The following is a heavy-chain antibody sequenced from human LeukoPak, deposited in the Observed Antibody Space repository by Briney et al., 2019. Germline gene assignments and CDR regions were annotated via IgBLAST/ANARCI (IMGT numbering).Heavy chain of an antibody. J-gene: IGHJ3*02. CDR3: AKWGRLVGATMGSAFDI. Sequence: PGGSLRLSCAASGFTFSSYAMSWVRQAPGKGLEWVSAISGSGGSTYYADSVKGRFTISRDNSKNTLYLQMSSLRAEDTAVYYCAKWGRLVGATMGSAFDIWGQGTMVTVSS. CDR1: GFTFSSYA. CDR2: ISGSGGST. D-gene: IGHD1-26*01. V-gene: IGHV3-23*01.